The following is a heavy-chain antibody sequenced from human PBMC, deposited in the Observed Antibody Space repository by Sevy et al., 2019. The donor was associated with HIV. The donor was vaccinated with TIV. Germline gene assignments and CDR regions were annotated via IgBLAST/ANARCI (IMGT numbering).Heavy chain of an antibody. CDR2: ISYIGST. Sequence: SETLSLTCTVSGGSVSSGNSYWSWIRQPPGKGLEWIGYISYIGSTNYNPSLKSRVTISVDRSRNQSSLRLSSLTAADTAIYYCVRDRIAAAGGYFDYWGHGTLVTVSS. CDR1: GGSVSSGNSY. D-gene: IGHD6-13*01. V-gene: IGHV4-61*01. J-gene: IGHJ4*01. CDR3: VRDRIAAAGGYFDY.